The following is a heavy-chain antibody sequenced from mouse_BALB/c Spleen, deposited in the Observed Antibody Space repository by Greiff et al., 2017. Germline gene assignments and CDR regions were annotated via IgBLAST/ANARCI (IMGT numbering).Heavy chain of an antibody. CDR3: TRDEGRGSMDY. J-gene: IGHJ4*01. Sequence: VQLKQSGGGLVKPGGSLKLSCAASGFTFSSYTMSWVRQTPEKRLEWVATISSGGSYTYYPDSVKGRFTISRDNAKNTLYLQMSSLKSEDTAMYYCTRDEGRGSMDYWGQGTAVTVSS. CDR1: GFTFSSYT. CDR2: ISSGGSYT. V-gene: IGHV5-6-4*01.